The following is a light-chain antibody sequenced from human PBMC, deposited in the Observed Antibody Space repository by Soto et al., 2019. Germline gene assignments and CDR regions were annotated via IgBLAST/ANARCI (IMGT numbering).Light chain of an antibody. CDR3: NSYAGSNNFL. V-gene: IGLV2-8*01. J-gene: IGLJ1*01. Sequence: QSPLTQPPSASGSPGQSVTISCTGTSSDVGGYNYVSWYQQHPGKAPKLMIYEVSKRPSGVPDRFSGSKSGNTASLTVSGLQAEDEADYYCNSYAGSNNFLFGTGTKLTVL. CDR2: EVS. CDR1: SSDVGGYNY.